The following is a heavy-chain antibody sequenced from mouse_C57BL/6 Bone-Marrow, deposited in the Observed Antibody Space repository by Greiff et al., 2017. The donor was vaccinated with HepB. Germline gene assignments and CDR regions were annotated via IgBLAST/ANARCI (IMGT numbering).Heavy chain of an antibody. V-gene: IGHV1-19*01. Sequence: EVQLQQSGPVLVKPGASVKMSCKASGYTFTDYFMNWVKQSHGKSLEWIGVINPYNGGTSYNQKFKGKATLTVYNSSSTAYMELNSLTSEDSAVYYCASDYDGYLWGQGTTRTVAS. CDR1: GYTFTDYF. CDR2: INPYNGGT. CDR3: ASDYDGYL. J-gene: IGHJ2*01. D-gene: IGHD2-3*01.